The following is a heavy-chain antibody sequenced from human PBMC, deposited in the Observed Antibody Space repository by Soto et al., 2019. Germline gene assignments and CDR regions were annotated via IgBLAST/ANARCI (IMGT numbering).Heavy chain of an antibody. V-gene: IGHV3-33*01. CDR1: GCAVISYG. Sequence: PGGSLRLSCVSAGCAVISYGLLWVRQAPGKGLEWVAVIWYDGSNKYYAESVKGRFTISRDNSKNTLYLQMNSLRAEDTAVYYCAREPYYYDSSGYYTNYYYFDYWGQGTLVTVSS. CDR3: AREPYYYDSSGYYTNYYYFDY. D-gene: IGHD3-22*01. CDR2: IWYDGSNK. J-gene: IGHJ4*02.